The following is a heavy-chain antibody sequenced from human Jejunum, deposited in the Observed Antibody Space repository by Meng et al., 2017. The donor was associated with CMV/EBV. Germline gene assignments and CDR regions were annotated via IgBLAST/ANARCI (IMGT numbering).Heavy chain of an antibody. CDR1: GYTFTNYY. Sequence: QWQLGQSGAEVKKPGASVKVSCKASGYTFTNYYMHWVRQAPGQGLQWMGLFNPNGDVTTYSPRFQGRITLTGDTSTSTLYMELSSLTSDDTAVYYCAREMPMTCYFDQWGQGTLVTVSS. D-gene: IGHD3-22*01. V-gene: IGHV1-46*01. CDR3: AREMPMTCYFDQ. CDR2: FNPNGDVT. J-gene: IGHJ4*03.